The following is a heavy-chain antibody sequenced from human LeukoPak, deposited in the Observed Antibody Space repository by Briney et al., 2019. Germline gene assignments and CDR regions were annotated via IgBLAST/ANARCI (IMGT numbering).Heavy chain of an antibody. CDR1: GFPFSSYA. J-gene: IGHJ4*02. CDR3: ASGGLTHEYYFDY. Sequence: GGSLRLSCAASGFPFSSYAMHWVRQAPGKGLEWVTIVLYDASKKDYADSVKGRFTISRDNSKNTLYLQMNSLRGEDTSVYYCASGGLTHEYYFDYWGQGTLVTVSS. D-gene: IGHD3-3*01. CDR2: VLYDASKK. V-gene: IGHV3-30*04.